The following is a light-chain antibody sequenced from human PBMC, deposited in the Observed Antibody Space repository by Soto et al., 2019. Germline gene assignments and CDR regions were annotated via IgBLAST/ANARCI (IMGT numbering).Light chain of an antibody. CDR3: QQYDNWPYT. CDR1: QSVSNT. V-gene: IGKV3-15*01. J-gene: IGKJ2*01. Sequence: EIVMTQSPATLPVSPGERATLSCRASQSVSNTLAWYQQKPGQAPRLLMYGASIRATGIPARFSGGGSGTQFTLTISSLQSEEFAVYYCQQYDNWPYTFGQGTKLEIK. CDR2: GAS.